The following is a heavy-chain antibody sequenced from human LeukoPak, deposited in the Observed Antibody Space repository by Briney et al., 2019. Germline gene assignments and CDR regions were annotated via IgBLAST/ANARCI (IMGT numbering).Heavy chain of an antibody. Sequence: ASVKVSCKASGYTFTGYYMHWVRQAPGQGLEWMGWISDYNGNTNYAQKLQGRVTMTTDTSTSTAYMELRSLRSDDTAVYYCARDLYRDSLPVSWFDPRGQGTLVTVSS. J-gene: IGHJ5*02. CDR1: GYTFTGYY. D-gene: IGHD4-11*01. CDR2: ISDYNGNT. CDR3: ARDLYRDSLPVSWFDP. V-gene: IGHV1-18*04.